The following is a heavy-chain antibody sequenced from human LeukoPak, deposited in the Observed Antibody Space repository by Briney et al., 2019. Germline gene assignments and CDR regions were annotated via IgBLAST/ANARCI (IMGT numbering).Heavy chain of an antibody. D-gene: IGHD4-17*01. CDR1: GGSISSGGYS. J-gene: IGHJ6*02. Sequence: PSHTLSLTCTVPGGSISSGGYSGSWVRQPRGKGLECIGYIYHSGSTYYNPSLKSRVTISVDRSKSQFSLKLSSVTAADTAVYYCARVTTVTSFQLWGQGTTVTVSS. V-gene: IGHV4-30-2*01. CDR2: IYHSGST. CDR3: ARVTTVTSFQL.